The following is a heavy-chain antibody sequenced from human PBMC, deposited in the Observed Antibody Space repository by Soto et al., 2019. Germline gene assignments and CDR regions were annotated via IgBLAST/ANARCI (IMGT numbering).Heavy chain of an antibody. CDR3: TREGI. CDR2: IASSGTPI. J-gene: IGHJ4*02. Sequence: GGSLRLSCAASGFTFSDYSMNWVRQVPGKGLEWISQIASSGTPIYYADSVRGRFTISRDNAENSLYLQMNSLRDEDTAVYFCTREGIWGQGTLVTVSS. CDR1: GFTFSDYS. V-gene: IGHV3-48*02.